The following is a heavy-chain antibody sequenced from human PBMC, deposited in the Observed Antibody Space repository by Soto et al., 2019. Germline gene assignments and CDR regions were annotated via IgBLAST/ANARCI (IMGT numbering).Heavy chain of an antibody. Sequence: EVQLLESGGDLIQPGGSLRLSCAASGFTFNIYAMTWVRQAPGKGLEWVSAISRYGDITYYADSVEGRFSISRDNSRSTLYQQMNSLRAEDTAVYYCEKDRYSDHDSSGYLFDNWGQGTLVTVSS. V-gene: IGHV3-23*01. CDR2: ISRYGDIT. J-gene: IGHJ4*02. D-gene: IGHD3-22*01. CDR3: EKDRYSDHDSSGYLFDN. CDR1: GFTFNIYA.